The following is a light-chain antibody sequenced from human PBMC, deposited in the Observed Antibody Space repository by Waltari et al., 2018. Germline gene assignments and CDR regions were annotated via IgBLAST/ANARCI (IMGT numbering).Light chain of an antibody. CDR1: SSDDGSYNL. J-gene: IGLJ3*02. Sequence: QSALTQPASVSGSPGQSITISCTGTSSDDGSYNLFSWYQQHPGKAPKLMINEGSKRPSGVSNRFSGSKSGNTASLTISGLQAEDEADYYCCSYAARVFGGGTKLTVL. V-gene: IGLV2-23*01. CDR3: CSYAARV. CDR2: EGS.